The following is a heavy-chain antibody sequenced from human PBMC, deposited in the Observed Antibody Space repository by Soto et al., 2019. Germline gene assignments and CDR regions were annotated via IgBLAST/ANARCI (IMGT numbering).Heavy chain of an antibody. J-gene: IGHJ5*02. V-gene: IGHV4-4*02. Sequence: VQLRQSGPGLVKPSWTLSLTCAVSGGSISSSNWWTWVRQAPGKGLECIGESYDSGNTYYNPSLTGRVTITVDKYNNQFSPKLHSVTAAGTAVYYCATLPPRVVASLLPIPTWGQGTLVTVSS. CDR3: ATLPPRVVASLLPIPT. CDR1: GGSISSSNW. D-gene: IGHD1-26*01. CDR2: SYDSGNT.